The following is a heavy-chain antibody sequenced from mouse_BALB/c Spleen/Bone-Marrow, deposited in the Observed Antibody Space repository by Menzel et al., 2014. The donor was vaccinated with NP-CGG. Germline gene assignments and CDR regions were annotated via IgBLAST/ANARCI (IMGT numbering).Heavy chain of an antibody. CDR1: GFNIKDTY. Sequence: VQLQQSGAELVKPGASVKLSCTASGFNIKDTYMHWVKQRPEQGLEWIGRIDPANGNTKYDPKFQGKATITADTFSNTAYLQLSTLTSEDTAVYYCARWEYYAMDYWGQGTSVTVSS. CDR3: ARWEYYAMDY. D-gene: IGHD4-1*01. J-gene: IGHJ4*01. V-gene: IGHV14-3*02. CDR2: IDPANGNT.